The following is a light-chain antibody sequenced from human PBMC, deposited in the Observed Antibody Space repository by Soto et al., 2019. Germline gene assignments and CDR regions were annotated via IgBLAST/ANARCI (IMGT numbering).Light chain of an antibody. J-gene: IGKJ2*01. CDR1: QNLSRN. Sequence: EVVLTQSPATLSVSPGERASLSCRASQNLSRNLAGYQHQPGQAPRLLIYGASTRVTGIPARFSGSGSGTDFPRTISSLQSEDSAVYYWWHYDNWPHTFGQGTKLEIK. CDR3: WHYDNWPHT. V-gene: IGKV3-15*01. CDR2: GAS.